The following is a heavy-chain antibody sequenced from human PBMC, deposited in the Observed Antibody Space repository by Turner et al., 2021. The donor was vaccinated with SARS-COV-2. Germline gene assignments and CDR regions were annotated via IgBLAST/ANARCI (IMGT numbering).Heavy chain of an antibody. V-gene: IGHV3-53*02. CDR1: GFIVSHNY. CDR3: AILSGYYDSSGYLLGDY. Sequence: EVQRVETGRGLIKPGGALRLSCAVCGFIVSHNYVSWVRQAPGKGLEWCSVIYIGVTTYYGDSVTGRFTISRDSSKNTLSLQMNSLRVEDTAVYYCAILSGYYDSSGYLLGDYWGQGTLVTVSS. J-gene: IGHJ4*02. CDR2: IYIGVTT. D-gene: IGHD3-22*01.